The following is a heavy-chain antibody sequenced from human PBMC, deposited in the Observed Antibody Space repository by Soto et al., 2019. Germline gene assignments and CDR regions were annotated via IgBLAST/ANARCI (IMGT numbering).Heavy chain of an antibody. Sequence: QLQLQESGSGLVKPSQTLSLTCAVSGGSISSGGYSWSWIRQPPGKGLEWIGYIYHSGSTYYNPSLKSRVTISVDRSKNQFSLKLSSVTAADTAVYYCARAGGYCISTSCYNSFDPWGQGTLVTVSS. V-gene: IGHV4-30-2*01. CDR1: GGSISSGGYS. CDR2: IYHSGST. CDR3: ARAGGYCISTSCYNSFDP. J-gene: IGHJ5*02. D-gene: IGHD2-2*01.